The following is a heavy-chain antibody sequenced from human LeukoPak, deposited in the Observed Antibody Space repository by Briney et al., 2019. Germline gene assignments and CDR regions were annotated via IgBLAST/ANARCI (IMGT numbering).Heavy chain of an antibody. CDR3: ARVNYYGSGSSSVQHWFDP. CDR2: IYPGDSDT. D-gene: IGHD3-10*01. V-gene: IGHV5-51*01. Sequence: GESLKISCKGSGYSFTSYWIGWVRQMPGKGLEWMGIIYPGDSDTRYSPSFQGQVTISADKSISTAYLQWSSLKASDTAMYYCARVNYYGSGSSSVQHWFDPWGQGTLVTVSS. CDR1: GYSFTSYW. J-gene: IGHJ5*02.